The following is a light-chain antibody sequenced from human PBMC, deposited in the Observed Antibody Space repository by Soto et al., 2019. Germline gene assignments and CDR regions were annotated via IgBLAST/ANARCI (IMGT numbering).Light chain of an antibody. Sequence: QSLLAHPASLSGSPGQSITISCTGTSSDVGGYNYVSWYQQHPGKAPKLMIYEVSNRPSGVSNRFSGSKSGNTASLTISGLQAEDEADYYCSSYTSSLYVFGTGTKVTVL. V-gene: IGLV2-14*01. J-gene: IGLJ1*01. CDR3: SSYTSSLYV. CDR1: SSDVGGYNY. CDR2: EVS.